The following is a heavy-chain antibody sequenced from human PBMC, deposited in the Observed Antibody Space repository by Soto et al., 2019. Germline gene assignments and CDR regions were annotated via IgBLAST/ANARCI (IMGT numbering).Heavy chain of an antibody. CDR3: ARAERITMIVVVVDDAFDI. CDR2: INTSSGIT. CDR1: GYTFTKFH. D-gene: IGHD3-22*01. Sequence: ASVKVSCKASGYTFTKFHIHWVRQAPGQGLEWMGRINTSSGITRDAQKFQGRITMTTDTSTSTAYMELRSLTSDDTAVYYCARAERITMIVVVVDDAFDIWGQGTMVTVSS. J-gene: IGHJ3*02. V-gene: IGHV1-46*01.